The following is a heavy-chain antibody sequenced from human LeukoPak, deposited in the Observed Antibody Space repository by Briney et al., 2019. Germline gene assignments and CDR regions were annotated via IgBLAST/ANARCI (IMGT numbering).Heavy chain of an antibody. CDR3: ARDGAITMVRTYYFDY. D-gene: IGHD3-10*01. J-gene: IGHJ4*02. Sequence: GGSLRLSCAASGFTFSDYYMSWIRQAPGKGLEWVSYISSSGSTIYYADSVKGRFTISRDNAKNSLYLQVNSLRAEDTAVYYCARDGAITMVRTYYFDYWGQGTLVTVSS. CDR1: GFTFSDYY. V-gene: IGHV3-11*01. CDR2: ISSSGSTI.